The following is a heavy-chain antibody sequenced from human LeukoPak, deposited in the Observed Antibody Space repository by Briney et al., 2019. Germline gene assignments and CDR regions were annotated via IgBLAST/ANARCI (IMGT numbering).Heavy chain of an antibody. J-gene: IGHJ3*02. V-gene: IGHV3-30*18. CDR1: GFTFSSYG. CDR2: ISYDGSIK. D-gene: IGHD6-13*01. Sequence: GGSLRLSCAASGFTFSSYGMYWVREAPGPGLEGVAVISYDGSIKSYVDSVKCRFTISRDNSQNTLYLQMNSLRSEDTTVQYCAKVGAAAGHVTDAFDIWGQGTMVTVSS. CDR3: AKVGAAAGHVTDAFDI.